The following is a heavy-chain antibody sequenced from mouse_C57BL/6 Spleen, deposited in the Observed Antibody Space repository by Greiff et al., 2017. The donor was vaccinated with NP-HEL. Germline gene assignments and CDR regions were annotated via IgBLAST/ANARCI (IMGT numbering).Heavy chain of an antibody. CDR1: GFTFTSYT. D-gene: IGHD3-1*01. J-gene: IGHJ4*01. Sequence: QVQLQQSGAELARPGASVKMSCKASGFTFTSYTMHWVKLRHGQGLEWIGYINPSSGYTKYNQKFKDKATLTADKSSSTAYMQLSSLTSEDSAVNYCARLGNYAMDDGGQGTSVTVSS. CDR2: INPSSGYT. V-gene: IGHV1-4*01. CDR3: ARLGNYAMDD.